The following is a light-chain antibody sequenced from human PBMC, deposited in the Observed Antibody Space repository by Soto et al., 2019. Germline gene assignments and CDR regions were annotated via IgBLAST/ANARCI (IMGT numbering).Light chain of an antibody. CDR2: KVS. Sequence: EVVMTQSPLSLPVTLGQPASISCRSSQSLVNSDGNTYLNWFQQRPGLSPRRLIYKVSNRDSGVPDRFSGSGSGTDFTLKISRVEAEDVGVYYCMQGTHWPRTFGQGTKVEIK. CDR1: QSLVNSDGNTY. J-gene: IGKJ1*01. V-gene: IGKV2-30*01. CDR3: MQGTHWPRT.